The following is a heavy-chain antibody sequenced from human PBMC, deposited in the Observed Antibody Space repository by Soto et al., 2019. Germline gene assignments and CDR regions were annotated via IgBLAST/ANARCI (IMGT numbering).Heavy chain of an antibody. J-gene: IGHJ5*02. D-gene: IGHD4-17*01. CDR2: IDKSGRT. CDR3: ARVPSCFGDYVMFDH. V-gene: IGHV4-31*03. Sequence: QVQLQESGPGLVKPSQTLSLTCSVSGDSISSGGYFWCWIRQHPAKGLVWIGFIDKSGRTDDNPSLRSWITISLDMSKNLFTLMVTSGTPADTAVYYCARVPSCFGDYVMFDHWGQGTLVTVTS. CDR1: GDSISSGGYF.